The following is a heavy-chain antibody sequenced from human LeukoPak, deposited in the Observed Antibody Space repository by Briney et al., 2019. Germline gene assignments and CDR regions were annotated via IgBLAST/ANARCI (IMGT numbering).Heavy chain of an antibody. CDR2: INHSGST. V-gene: IGHV4-34*01. Sequence: SETLSLTCAVYGGSFSGYYWSWIRQPPGKGLEWIGEINHSGSTNYNPTLKSRVTISVDTSKNQFSLKLSSVTAAGTAVYYCASSRGGLFGGWGQGTLVTVSS. CDR1: GGSFSGYY. CDR3: ASSRGGLFGG. D-gene: IGHD2-15*01. J-gene: IGHJ4*02.